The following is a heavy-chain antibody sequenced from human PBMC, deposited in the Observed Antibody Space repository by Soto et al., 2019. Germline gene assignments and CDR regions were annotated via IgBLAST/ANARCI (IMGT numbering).Heavy chain of an antibody. CDR3: ARRV. CDR2: ISAGGDTT. CDR1: GFTFSNYP. J-gene: IGHJ4*02. Sequence: LRLSCATSGFTFSNYPMNWVRQAPGKGLEWVSGISAGGDTTYYADSVKGRFTIFRDNSKNSVSLQMNSLRVEDTAVYYCARRVWGQGTLVTVSS. V-gene: IGHV3-23*01.